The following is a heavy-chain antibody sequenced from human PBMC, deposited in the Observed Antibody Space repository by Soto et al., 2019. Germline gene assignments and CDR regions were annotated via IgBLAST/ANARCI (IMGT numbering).Heavy chain of an antibody. D-gene: IGHD5-12*01. Sequence: SETLSLTCTVSGVSFNSRGYYWGWIRQPPGKGLEWIESMFYSGTTYYNPSLKSRITIAVDSSKNQFSLSLSSVTAADTAFYYCARKEDGYNRLFDYWGQGILVTVSS. CDR2: MFYSGTT. J-gene: IGHJ4*02. V-gene: IGHV4-39*01. CDR3: ARKEDGYNRLFDY. CDR1: GVSFNSRGYY.